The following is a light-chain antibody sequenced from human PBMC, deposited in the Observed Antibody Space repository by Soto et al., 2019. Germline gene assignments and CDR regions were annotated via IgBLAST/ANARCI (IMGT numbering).Light chain of an antibody. CDR1: KSNIGSNE. CDR3: AVWDDSVFGKI. Sequence: QLVLTQPPSASGTPGQRVTISCSGSKSNIGSNEVYWYQQLPGTAPKFLIYADSQRPSGVPDRFSASKSGTSASLTISGLRSEDEAEYYCAVWDDSVFGKIFGGGTKVTVL. J-gene: IGLJ2*01. CDR2: ADS. V-gene: IGLV1-47*02.